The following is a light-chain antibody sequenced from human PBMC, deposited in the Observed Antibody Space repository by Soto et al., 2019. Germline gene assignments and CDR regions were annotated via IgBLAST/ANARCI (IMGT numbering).Light chain of an antibody. Sequence: QSALTQPVSVSGSPGQSITISCTGTSSDIGGYDYVSWYQQHPAKAPKLLIYDVSNRPSGVSSRFSASKSGNTASLTISGLRAEDEADYYCSSYTRSSTLDVVFGGGTKLTVL. CDR3: SSYTRSSTLDVV. J-gene: IGLJ2*01. CDR1: SSDIGGYDY. CDR2: DVS. V-gene: IGLV2-14*03.